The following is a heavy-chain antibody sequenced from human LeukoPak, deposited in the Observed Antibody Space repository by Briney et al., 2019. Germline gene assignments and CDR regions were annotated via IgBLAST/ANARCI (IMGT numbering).Heavy chain of an antibody. D-gene: IGHD3-22*01. CDR1: GYTFTGYY. CDR2: INPNSGGT. J-gene: IGHJ4*02. CDR3: ARAWVITPDFDY. Sequence: ASVKVSCKASGYTFTGYYMHWVRQAPGQGLEWMGWINPNSGGTNYAQKFQGRVTMTRDTSTSTAYMELSRLRSDDTAVYYCARAWVITPDFDYWGQGTLVTVSS. V-gene: IGHV1-2*02.